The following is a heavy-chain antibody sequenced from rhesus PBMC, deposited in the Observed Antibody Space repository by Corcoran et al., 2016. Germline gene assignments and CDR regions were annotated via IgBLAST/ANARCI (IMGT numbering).Heavy chain of an antibody. D-gene: IGHD1-14*01. CDR3: ARDGGYSWNEGDAFDF. V-gene: IGHV4S2*01. CDR2: IFGSGGST. Sequence: QVQLQESGPGLVKPSETLPLTCAVSGASISSNYWRLIRQAPGKGLGWIGRIFGSGGSTHHNPTLKSRVTISIDPAKNQFSLKLSSVTAADTAGYYCARDGGYSWNEGDAFDFWGQGLRVTVSS. J-gene: IGHJ3*01. CDR1: GASISSNY.